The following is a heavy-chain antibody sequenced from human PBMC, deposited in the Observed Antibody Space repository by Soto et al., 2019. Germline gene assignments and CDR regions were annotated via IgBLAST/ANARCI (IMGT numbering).Heavy chain of an antibody. CDR3: ARDRMTDYGDSHYGMDV. CDR1: GFTFSSYS. D-gene: IGHD4-17*01. CDR2: ISSSSSYI. V-gene: IGHV3-21*01. J-gene: IGHJ6*02. Sequence: EVQLVESGGGLVKPGGSLRLSCAASGFTFSSYSMNWVRQAPGKGLEWVSSISSSSSYIYYADSVKGRFTISRDNANISLYLQMNSLRAEDTAVYYCARDRMTDYGDSHYGMDVWGQGTTVTVSS.